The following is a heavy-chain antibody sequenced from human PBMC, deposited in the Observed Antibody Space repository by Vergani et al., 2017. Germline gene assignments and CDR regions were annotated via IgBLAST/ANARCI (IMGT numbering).Heavy chain of an antibody. Sequence: QLQLQESGPGLVKPSETLSLTCTVSGGPITYGAFYWGWIRQSPGKGLEWIGSIYYSENKFYNPSRESRVTLSIDTTKNQFSLKLKSVTAADTAVYYCARCFRDEGMIYGGTVENWFDPWGQGTLVTVSS. CDR2: IYYSENK. CDR3: ARCFRDEGMIYGGTVENWFDP. D-gene: IGHD3-22*01. J-gene: IGHJ5*02. CDR1: GGPITYGAFY. V-gene: IGHV4-39*01.